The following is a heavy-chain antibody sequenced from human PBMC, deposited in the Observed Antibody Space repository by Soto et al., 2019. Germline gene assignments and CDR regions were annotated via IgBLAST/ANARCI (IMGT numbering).Heavy chain of an antibody. CDR3: ARGLFYDILAGGFDY. D-gene: IGHD3-9*01. Sequence: QVQLVESGGGVVQPGRSLRLSCAASGFTFSNYAFHWVRQAPGKGLEWVSFIWYDGSNKYYGDSVKGRFTISRDNSKNTLYVQMNSLRAEDTAVYYCARGLFYDILAGGFDYWGQGTLVTVSS. CDR1: GFTFSNYA. J-gene: IGHJ4*02. CDR2: IWYDGSNK. V-gene: IGHV3-33*01.